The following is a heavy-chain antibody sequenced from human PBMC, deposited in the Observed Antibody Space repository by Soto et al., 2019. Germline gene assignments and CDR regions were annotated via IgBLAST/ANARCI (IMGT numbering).Heavy chain of an antibody. V-gene: IGHV1-18*01. CDR3: ARDRGDYGDPYYYYGMDV. Sequence: ASVKVSCKASGYTFTSYGISWVRQAPGQGLEWKGWISAYNGNTNYAQKHQGRVTITTNTSTSTAYKEMRSLRSDDTAVYYCARDRGDYGDPYYYYGMDVWGQGTTVTVSS. CDR1: GYTFTSYG. D-gene: IGHD4-17*01. J-gene: IGHJ6*02. CDR2: ISAYNGNT.